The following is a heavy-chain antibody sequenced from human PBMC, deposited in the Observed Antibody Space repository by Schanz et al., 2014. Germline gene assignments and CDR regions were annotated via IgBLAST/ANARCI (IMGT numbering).Heavy chain of an antibody. CDR1: GFTFSTYY. V-gene: IGHV3-23*04. J-gene: IGHJ4*02. CDR2: LTGSGTTT. D-gene: IGHD6-13*01. Sequence: EVQLVESGGGLVKPGGSLRLSCAASGFTFSTYYMNWVLQAPGKGLEWVSALTGSGTTTYYADSVKGRFTISRDNSKNTLDLQMNSLRAEDTAIYYCAKDLAAVGVFDYWGQGSLVTVSP. CDR3: AKDLAAVGVFDY.